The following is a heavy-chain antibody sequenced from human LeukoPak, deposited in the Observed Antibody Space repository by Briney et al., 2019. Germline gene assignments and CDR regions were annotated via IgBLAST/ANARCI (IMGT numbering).Heavy chain of an antibody. CDR3: ARSSYSSSSSV. CDR1: GFAVSSNY. J-gene: IGHJ3*01. Sequence: GGSLRLSCAASGFAVSSNYMSWVRQAPGKGLDWVSVIYTGGNTYYTDSVKGRFTLSRDSSQNTVYLQMNSLRAEDTAVYYCARSSYSSSSSVWGQGTMVTVSS. CDR2: IYTGGNT. D-gene: IGHD6-6*01. V-gene: IGHV3-53*01.